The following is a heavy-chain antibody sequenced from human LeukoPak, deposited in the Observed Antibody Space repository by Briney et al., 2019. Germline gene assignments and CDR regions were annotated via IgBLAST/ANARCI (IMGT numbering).Heavy chain of an antibody. Sequence: PGRSLRLSCAASGFTFSNHALHWDRQAPGKGLKWVAVISHDGSNTYYGDSVKGRFTISRDNSKNTLDLQMNSLRAEDTAVYYCARETVTNHDAFDIWGQGAMVTVSS. V-gene: IGHV3-30-3*01. J-gene: IGHJ3*02. D-gene: IGHD4-11*01. CDR2: ISHDGSNT. CDR1: GFTFSNHA. CDR3: ARETVTNHDAFDI.